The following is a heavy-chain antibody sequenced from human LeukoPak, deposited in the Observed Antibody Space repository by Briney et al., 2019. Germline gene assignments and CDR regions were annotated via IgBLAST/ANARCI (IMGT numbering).Heavy chain of an antibody. CDR1: GFTFSSYA. J-gene: IGHJ5*02. CDR2: ISYDGSNK. D-gene: IGHD6-6*01. CDR3: ARDSPYSSSNWFDP. V-gene: IGHV3-30-3*01. Sequence: GRSLRLSCAASGFTFSSYATHWVRQAPGKGLEWVAVISYDGSNKYYADSVKGRFTISRDNSKNTLYLQMNSLRAEDTAVYYCARDSPYSSSNWFDPWGQGTLVTVSS.